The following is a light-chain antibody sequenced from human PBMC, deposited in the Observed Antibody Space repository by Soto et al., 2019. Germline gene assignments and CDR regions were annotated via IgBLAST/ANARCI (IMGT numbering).Light chain of an antibody. CDR1: QGIRNA. CDR2: AAS. J-gene: IGKJ4*01. CDR3: LQHNSYPLT. Sequence: DIQMTQSPSSLSASVGDRVTITCRASQGIRNALDWYQQKPGKAPKRLIYAASSLQSGVPSRFSAGGSGTEVTLSIHSLQPEDFATYYCLQHNSYPLTFGGGTKVEIK. V-gene: IGKV1-17*01.